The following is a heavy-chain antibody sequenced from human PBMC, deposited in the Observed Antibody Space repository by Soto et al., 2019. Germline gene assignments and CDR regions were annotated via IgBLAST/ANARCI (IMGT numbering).Heavy chain of an antibody. CDR3: ARDHRVVAATRPRYNWFEP. D-gene: IGHD2-15*01. J-gene: IGHJ5*02. V-gene: IGHV1-69*13. CDR2: IIPIFGTA. Sequence: SVKVSCKASGGTFSSYAISWVPQAPGQGLEWMGGIIPIFGTANYAQKFQGRVTITADESTSTAYMELSSLSSEDTAVYYCARDHRVVAATRPRYNWFEPWGQGTMVTVSS. CDR1: GGTFSSYA.